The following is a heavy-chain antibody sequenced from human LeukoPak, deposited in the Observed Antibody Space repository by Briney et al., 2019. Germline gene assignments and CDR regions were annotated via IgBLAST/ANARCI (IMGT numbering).Heavy chain of an antibody. CDR3: ARAFNLRLHYYGSGSYHYGMDG. CDR1: GFTFSSYA. J-gene: IGHJ6*02. CDR2: ISYDGSNN. D-gene: IGHD3-10*01. Sequence: GGSLRLSCAAYGFTFSSYAMHWVRQAPGKGLEWVAVISYDGSNNYYADFVKGRFTISRDNSRNTLYLQMNSLRAEDTAVYYCARAFNLRLHYYGSGSYHYGMDGWGQGTTVTVSS. V-gene: IGHV3-30-3*01.